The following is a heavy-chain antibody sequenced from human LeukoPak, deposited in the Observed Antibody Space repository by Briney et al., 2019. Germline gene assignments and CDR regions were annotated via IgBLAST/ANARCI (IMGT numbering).Heavy chain of an antibody. J-gene: IGHJ4*02. CDR3: ARLNYYGSGSYMDY. Sequence: SETLSITCTVSGGSISSYYWSWIRQPPGKGLEWIGYIYTSGSTNYNPSLKRRVTISVDTSKNQFSLKLSSVTAADTAVYYCARLNYYGSGSYMDYWGQGTLVTVSS. CDR2: IYTSGST. V-gene: IGHV4-4*09. CDR1: GGSISSYY. D-gene: IGHD3-10*01.